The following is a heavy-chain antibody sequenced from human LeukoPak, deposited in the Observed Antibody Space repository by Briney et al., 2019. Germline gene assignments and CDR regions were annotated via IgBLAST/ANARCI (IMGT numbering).Heavy chain of an antibody. CDR3: ARDYDILTGYYKEAWGVELDY. Sequence: ASVTVSCKASGYTFTSYGISWVRQAPGQGLEWMGWISAYNGNTNYAQKFQVRVTMTTDTSTSTVYMELRSLRSDDTAIYYCARDYDILTGYYKEAWGVELDYWGQGTLVTVSS. J-gene: IGHJ4*02. D-gene: IGHD3-9*01. CDR2: ISAYNGNT. CDR1: GYTFTSYG. V-gene: IGHV1-18*01.